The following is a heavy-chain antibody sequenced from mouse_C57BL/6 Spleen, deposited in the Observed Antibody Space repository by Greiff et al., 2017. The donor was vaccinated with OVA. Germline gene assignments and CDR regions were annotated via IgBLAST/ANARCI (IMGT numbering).Heavy chain of an antibody. CDR1: GYTFTSYW. CDR2: INPSNGGT. J-gene: IGHJ4*01. V-gene: IGHV1-53*01. Sequence: QVHVKQSGTELVKPGASVKLSCKASGYTFTSYWMHWVKQRPGQGLEWIGNINPSNGGTNYNEKFKSKATLTVDKSSSTAYMQLSSLTSEDSAVYYCARYGTYAMDYWGQGTSVTVSS. D-gene: IGHD4-1*01. CDR3: ARYGTYAMDY.